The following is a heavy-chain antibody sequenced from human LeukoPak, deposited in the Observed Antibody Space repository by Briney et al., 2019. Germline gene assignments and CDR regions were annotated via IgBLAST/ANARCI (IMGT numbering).Heavy chain of an antibody. D-gene: IGHD1-26*01. CDR3: ARDAPHGIGHDAFDI. J-gene: IGHJ3*02. CDR1: GFTFSSYW. Sequence: PGGSLRLSCVVSGFTFSSYWMSWVRQAPGKGLEWVANIKQDGSEKYYVGSLKGRFTISRDNAKNSLYLQMNSLRAEDTAVYYCARDAPHGIGHDAFDIWGQGTMVTVSS. CDR2: IKQDGSEK. V-gene: IGHV3-7*01.